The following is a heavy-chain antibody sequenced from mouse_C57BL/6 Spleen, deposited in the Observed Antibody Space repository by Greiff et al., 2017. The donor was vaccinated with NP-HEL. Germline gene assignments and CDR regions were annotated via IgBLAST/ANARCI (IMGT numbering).Heavy chain of an antibody. J-gene: IGHJ4*01. D-gene: IGHD2-5*01. CDR2: IDPSDSYT. Sequence: QVQLQQPGAELVKPGASVKLSCKASGYTFTSYWMQWVKQRPGQGLEWIGEIDPSDSYTNYNQKFKGKATLTVDTSSSTAYMQLSSLTSEDSAVYYCARSNWAMDYWGQGTSVTVSS. CDR1: GYTFTSYW. CDR3: ARSNWAMDY. V-gene: IGHV1-50*01.